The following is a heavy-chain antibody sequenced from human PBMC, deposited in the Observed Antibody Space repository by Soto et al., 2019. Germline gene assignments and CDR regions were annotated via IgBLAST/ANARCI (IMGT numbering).Heavy chain of an antibody. J-gene: IGHJ4*02. CDR1: GFTFSSYS. D-gene: IGHD6-19*01. CDR3: ARGPNTAVAGRFDY. V-gene: IGHV3-48*02. Sequence: PGGSLRLSCAASGFTFSSYSMNWVRQAPGKGLECVSYITGGSTIYYADSVKGRFTVSRDNAENSLYLQMNSLRDEDTAVYYCARGPNTAVAGRFDYWGQGTLVTAPQ. CDR2: ITGGSTI.